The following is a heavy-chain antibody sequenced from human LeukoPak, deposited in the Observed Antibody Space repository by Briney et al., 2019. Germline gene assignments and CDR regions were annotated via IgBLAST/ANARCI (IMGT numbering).Heavy chain of an antibody. CDR3: ARPRNCYDNGGYYNWFDS. D-gene: IGHD3-22*01. CDR2: ISVNNGNT. J-gene: IGHJ5*01. CDR1: GYTFTSSG. V-gene: IGHV1-18*01. Sequence: ASVKVSCKASGYTFTSSGISWVRQAPGQGLEWMGWISVNNGNTKYAQKLQGRVTMTTDTSTSTAYMELRSLRSDDTAVYYCARPRNCYDNGGYYNWFDSWGQGTLVTVSS.